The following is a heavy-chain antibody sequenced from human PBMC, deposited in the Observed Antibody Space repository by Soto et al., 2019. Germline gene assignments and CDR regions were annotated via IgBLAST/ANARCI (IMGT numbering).Heavy chain of an antibody. CDR3: AAKKYRTSSTNYVYNSGIDI. CDR2: IIPFLGSS. D-gene: IGHD6-6*01. J-gene: IGHJ6*02. Sequence: QVQLVQSGAEVKRPGSSVKVSCSASGGTFSDYTFSWVRQAHGQGLEWLGGIIPFLGSSTYAHNFQARGTFFADESTATAVMDQSSLRSGDTAVYYCAAKKYRTSSTNYVYNSGIDIWGQGTTVTVSS. V-gene: IGHV1-69*01. CDR1: GGTFSDYT.